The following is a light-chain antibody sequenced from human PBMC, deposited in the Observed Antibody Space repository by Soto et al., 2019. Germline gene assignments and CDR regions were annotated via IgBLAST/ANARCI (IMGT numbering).Light chain of an antibody. V-gene: IGKV1-39*01. CDR3: QQSYIMSEGYT. Sequence: DIQVTQSPSSLSASAGDRVTITCRASQSISNHLNWYQQKPGKAPKLLIYAAPSLQSGVPSRFSGSGSGTDFTLTITSLQPEDFATYYCQQSYIMSEGYTFGQGTKLEIK. CDR2: AAP. CDR1: QSISNH. J-gene: IGKJ2*01.